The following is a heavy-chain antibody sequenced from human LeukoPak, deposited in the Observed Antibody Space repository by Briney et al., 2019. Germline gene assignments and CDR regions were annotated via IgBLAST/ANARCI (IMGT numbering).Heavy chain of an antibody. CDR2: ISIYNGNT. CDR3: ARITYDFWSGYYMPDDP. J-gene: IGHJ5*02. V-gene: IGHV1-18*01. D-gene: IGHD3-3*01. Sequence: GASVKVSCKASGYTFTNYGISWVRQAPGQGVEWVGWISIYNGNTDYARKLRGRVTMTTDTSTSTDYMELRSLRSDDTAVYYCARITYDFWSGYYMPDDPWGQGTLVTVSS. CDR1: GYTFTNYG.